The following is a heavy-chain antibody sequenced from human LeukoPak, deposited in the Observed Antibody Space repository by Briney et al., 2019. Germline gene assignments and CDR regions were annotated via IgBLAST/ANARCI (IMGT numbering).Heavy chain of an antibody. Sequence: GGSLRLSCAASGFTFSDYYMSWIRQAPGKGLEWVSYISSSGSTIYYADSVKGRFTISRDNAKNSLYLQMNSLRAEDTAVYYCAREMGSGGGEHYYYYYYYMDVWGKGTTVTVSS. V-gene: IGHV3-11*01. CDR3: AREMGSGGGEHYYYYYYYMDV. J-gene: IGHJ6*03. D-gene: IGHD2-21*01. CDR2: ISSSGSTI. CDR1: GFTFSDYY.